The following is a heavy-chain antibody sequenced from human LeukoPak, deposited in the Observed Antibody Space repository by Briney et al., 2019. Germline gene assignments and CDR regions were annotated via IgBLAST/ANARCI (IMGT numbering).Heavy chain of an antibody. CDR2: IRYSGST. D-gene: IGHD3-3*01. CDR1: GGSISGSSDY. J-gene: IGHJ5*02. CDR3: VAQSGYFQFDP. V-gene: IGHV4-39*01. Sequence: KTSETLSLTCSVSGGSISGSSDYWGWMRQPPGKGLEWIGSIRYSGSTYYNPSLKSRVTISADTSKNQFSLKLSSVTAADTAVYYCVAQSGYFQFDPWGQGTLVTVSS.